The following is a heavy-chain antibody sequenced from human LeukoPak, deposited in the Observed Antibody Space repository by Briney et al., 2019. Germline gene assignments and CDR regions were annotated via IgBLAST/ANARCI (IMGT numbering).Heavy chain of an antibody. CDR1: RFTFSSYS. D-gene: IGHD3-22*01. J-gene: IGHJ4*02. CDR3: AALSDSSGYSNHY. CDR2: ISSSGSYI. V-gene: IGHV3-21*01. Sequence: GGSLRLSCAASRFTFSSYSMNWVRQAPGKGLEWVSSISSSGSYIYYADSVKGRFTISRDNAKNSLYLQMNSLRAEDTAVYYCAALSDSSGYSNHYWGQGTLVTVSS.